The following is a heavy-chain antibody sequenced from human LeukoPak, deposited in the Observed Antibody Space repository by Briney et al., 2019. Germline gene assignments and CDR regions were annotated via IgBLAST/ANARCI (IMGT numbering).Heavy chain of an antibody. CDR1: GYSISSGYY. V-gene: IGHV4-38-2*01. Sequence: SETLSLTCAVSGYSISSGYYWGWIRQPPGKGLEWIGSIYHSGSTYYNPSLKSRVIISVDTSKNQFSLKLSSVTAADTAVYYCAATKYDFWSGYYLWGQGTLVTVSS. CDR3: AATKYDFWSGYYL. D-gene: IGHD3-3*01. CDR2: IYHSGST. J-gene: IGHJ4*02.